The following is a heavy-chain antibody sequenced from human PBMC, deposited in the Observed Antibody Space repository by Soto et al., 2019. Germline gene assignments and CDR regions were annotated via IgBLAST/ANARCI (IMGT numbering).Heavy chain of an antibody. CDR1: GGSISNSGFY. CDR3: ARPRGLRFSVADVFDI. V-gene: IGHV4-39*02. D-gene: IGHD3-3*01. CDR2: IYDSGTT. Sequence: SETLSLTCIVSGGSISNSGFYWGWIRQPPGKGLEWIGSIYDSGTTYYNPSLESRVTVSVDTSKNHFSLRLTSVTAADTAVYYCARPRGLRFSVADVFDIWGQGAMVTVSS. J-gene: IGHJ3*02.